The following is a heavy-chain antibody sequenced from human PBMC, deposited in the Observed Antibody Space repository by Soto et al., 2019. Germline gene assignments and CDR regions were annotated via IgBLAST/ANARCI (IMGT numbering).Heavy chain of an antibody. J-gene: IGHJ6*02. D-gene: IGHD6-6*01. V-gene: IGHV3-30-3*01. CDR3: ARVPYSSLDV. CDR1: GFTFSSYA. Sequence: GGSLRLSCAASGFTFSSYAMHWVRQAPGKGLEWVAVISYDGSNKYYADSVKGRFTISRDNSKNTLYLQMNSLRAEDTAVYYCARVPYSSLDVWGQGTTVTVSS. CDR2: ISYDGSNK.